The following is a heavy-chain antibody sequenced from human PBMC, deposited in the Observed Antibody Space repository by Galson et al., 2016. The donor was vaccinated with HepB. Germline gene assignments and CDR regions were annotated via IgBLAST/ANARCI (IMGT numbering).Heavy chain of an antibody. CDR3: LGFGY. CDR1: GFLRNYW. Sequence: LRLSCAASGFLRNYWMSWVRQAPGKGLEWVANIKEDGSETFYADSVKGRFSISRDNTKNSVYLQMNSLRAEDTAVYYCLGFGYWGQGTLVTVSS. J-gene: IGHJ4*02. D-gene: IGHD3-10*01. V-gene: IGHV3-7*01. CDR2: IKEDGSET.